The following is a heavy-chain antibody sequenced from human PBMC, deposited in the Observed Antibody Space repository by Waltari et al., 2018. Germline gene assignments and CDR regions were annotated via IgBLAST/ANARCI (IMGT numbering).Heavy chain of an antibody. CDR1: GASITCGGHW. CDR3: ARDRPGVSSSSPHYLHGMDV. J-gene: IGHJ6*02. D-gene: IGHD6-6*01. V-gene: IGHV4-61*02. Sequence: QVQLQESGPGLVKPSQTLSLTCSVSGASITCGGHWWTWVRLSAGKGLEWVGPVFQTGVANYGPSLRSRVTISLDTSRNEFSLRLTSVTAADTAIYFCARDRPGVSSSSPHYLHGMDVWGQGTMVTVSS. CDR2: VFQTGVA.